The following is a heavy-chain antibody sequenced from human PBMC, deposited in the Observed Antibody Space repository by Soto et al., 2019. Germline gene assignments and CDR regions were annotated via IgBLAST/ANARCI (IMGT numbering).Heavy chain of an antibody. D-gene: IGHD2-2*01. V-gene: IGHV1-69*01. CDR3: ARERDNVVVPAARVRESSAFYI. CDR1: GGTFSSYA. Sequence: QVQLVQSGAEVKKPGSSVKVSCKASGGTFSSYAISWVRQAPGQGLEWMGGIVPIFSTANYAQKLQGRVTITADESTSTAYMELSSLRSEDTAVYYCARERDNVVVPAARVRESSAFYIWGQGTMVTVSS. J-gene: IGHJ3*02. CDR2: IVPIFSTA.